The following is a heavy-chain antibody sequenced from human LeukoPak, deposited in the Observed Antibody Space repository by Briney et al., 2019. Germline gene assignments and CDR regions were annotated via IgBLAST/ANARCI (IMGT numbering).Heavy chain of an antibody. CDR3: ARADGSGSYYFGPLDY. CDR2: ISSSSSYI. V-gene: IGHV3-21*01. CDR1: GFTFSSYS. D-gene: IGHD3-10*01. J-gene: IGHJ4*02. Sequence: GGSLRLSCEASGFTFSSYSMNWVRQAPGKGLEWTPSISSSSSYIYYADSVKGRFTISRDNAKNSLYLQMNSLRAEDTAVYYCARADGSGSYYFGPLDYWGQGTLVTVSS.